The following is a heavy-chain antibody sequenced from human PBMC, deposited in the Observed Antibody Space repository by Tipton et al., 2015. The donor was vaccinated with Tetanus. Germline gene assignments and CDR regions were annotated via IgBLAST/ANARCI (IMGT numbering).Heavy chain of an antibody. Sequence: TLSLTCTVSGGPISDKKYYWSWIRQPPGKGLEWIGSIYYSGSSYYNPTLKSRVTISVDTSKNQFSLKLDSVTAADAAVYYCARPGVGGYTGYYFDFWGQGTVVTVSS. D-gene: IGHD5-12*01. J-gene: IGHJ4*02. V-gene: IGHV4-39*01. CDR2: IYYSGSS. CDR1: GGPISDKKYY. CDR3: ARPGVGGYTGYYFDF.